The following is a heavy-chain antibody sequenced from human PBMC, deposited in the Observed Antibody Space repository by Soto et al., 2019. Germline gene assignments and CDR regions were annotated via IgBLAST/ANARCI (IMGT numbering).Heavy chain of an antibody. J-gene: IGHJ4*02. CDR1: GYTLTELS. CDR3: ARDPTDGYSSSWYGIHY. Sequence: ASVKVSCKVSGYTLTELSMHWVRQAPGKGLEWMGGFDPEDGETIYAQKFQGRVTMTEDTSTDTAYMELSSLRSEDTAVYYCARDPTDGYSSSWYGIHYWGQGTLVTVSS. D-gene: IGHD6-13*01. V-gene: IGHV1-24*01. CDR2: FDPEDGET.